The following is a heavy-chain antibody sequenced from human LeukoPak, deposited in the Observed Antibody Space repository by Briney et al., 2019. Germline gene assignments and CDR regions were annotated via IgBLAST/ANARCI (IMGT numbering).Heavy chain of an antibody. Sequence: SETLSLTCAVYGGSFSGYYWSCIRQPPGKGREWLGEINHSGSTNYNQSLKSRVTISVDTSKNQFSLKLSSVTAADAAVYYCARLGYCSGGSCYQIDYWGQGTLVTVSS. CDR2: INHSGST. V-gene: IGHV4-34*01. D-gene: IGHD2-15*01. CDR3: ARLGYCSGGSCYQIDY. J-gene: IGHJ4*02. CDR1: GGSFSGYY.